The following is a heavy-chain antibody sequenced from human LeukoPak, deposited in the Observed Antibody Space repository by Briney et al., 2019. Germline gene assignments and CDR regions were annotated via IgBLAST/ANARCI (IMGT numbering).Heavy chain of an antibody. V-gene: IGHV3-7*01. D-gene: IGHD3-10*01. CDR2: IKQDGSEK. J-gene: IGHJ4*02. CDR1: GFTFSSYW. Sequence: GGSLRLSCAASGFTFSSYWMSWVRQAPGNGLEWVANIKQDGSEKYYVDSVKGRFTISRDNAKNSLYLQMNSLRAEDTAVYYCARDKGLLWFGEFTPFDYWGQGTLVTVSS. CDR3: ARDKGLLWFGEFTPFDY.